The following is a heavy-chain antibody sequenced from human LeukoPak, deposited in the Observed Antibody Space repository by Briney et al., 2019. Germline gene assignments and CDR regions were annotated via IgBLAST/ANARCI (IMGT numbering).Heavy chain of an antibody. V-gene: IGHV3-23*01. D-gene: IGHD6-19*01. CDR1: GFTFSSHS. J-gene: IGHJ4*02. CDR3: AKDARRTSGWYFFDY. CDR2: ISPSGDST. Sequence: GGSLRLSCAASGFTFSSHSMSWVRQAPGEGLEWAAAISPSGDSTTYRDSVKGQFTISRDNSKNTLFLQMNSLRAEDTAVYYCAKDARRTSGWYFFDYWGQGTLVTVSS.